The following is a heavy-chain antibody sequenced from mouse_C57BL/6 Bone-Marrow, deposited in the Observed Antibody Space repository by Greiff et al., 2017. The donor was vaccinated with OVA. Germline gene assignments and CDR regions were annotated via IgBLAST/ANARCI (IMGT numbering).Heavy chain of an antibody. V-gene: IGHV5-6*01. CDR3: ARHLSRRPTVVATGFDY. CDR2: ISSGGSYT. J-gene: IGHJ2*01. CDR1: GFTFSSYG. D-gene: IGHD1-1*01. Sequence: EVKLVESGGDLVKPGGSLKLSCAASGFTFSSYGMSWVRQTPDKRLEWVATISSGGSYTYYPDSVKGRFTISRDNAKNTLYLQMSSLKSEDTAMYYCARHLSRRPTVVATGFDYWGQGTTLTVSS.